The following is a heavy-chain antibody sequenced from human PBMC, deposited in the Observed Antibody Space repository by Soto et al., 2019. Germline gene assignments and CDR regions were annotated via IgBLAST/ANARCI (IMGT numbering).Heavy chain of an antibody. J-gene: IGHJ4*02. CDR2: IYWDDDK. D-gene: IGHD3-22*01. V-gene: IGHV2-5*02. Sequence: QITLKESGPTLMKPTQTLTLTCTFSGFSLSTSGVGVGWIRQPPGKALEWLALIYWDDDKRYSPSLKSRLTITKDTSKNQVVLTMTNMDPVDTATYYCAHGGSYYDSSGYYGRIYYFDYWGQGTLVTVSS. CDR3: AHGGSYYDSSGYYGRIYYFDY. CDR1: GFSLSTSGVG.